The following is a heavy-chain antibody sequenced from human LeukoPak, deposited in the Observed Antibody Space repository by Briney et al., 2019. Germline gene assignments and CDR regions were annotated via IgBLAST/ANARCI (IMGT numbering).Heavy chain of an antibody. CDR1: GYTFTGYY. Sequence: GASVKVSCKASGYTFTGYYMHWVRQAPGQGLEWMGWINPNSGGTNYAQKFQGRVTMTRDTSISTAYMELSRLRSDDTAVYYCARGPQTGTRGQAYYWGQGTLVTVSS. CDR3: ARGPQTGTRGQAYY. CDR2: INPNSGGT. D-gene: IGHD1-7*01. J-gene: IGHJ4*02. V-gene: IGHV1-2*02.